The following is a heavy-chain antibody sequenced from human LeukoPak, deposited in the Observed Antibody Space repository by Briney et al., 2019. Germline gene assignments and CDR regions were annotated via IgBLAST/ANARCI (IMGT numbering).Heavy chain of an antibody. Sequence: WIRXAXGKGLEWVSHITSSGSTIHYADSVKGRFTISRDNAKNSLYLQMSSLRAEDTAVYYCARIGSSWPNWFDPWGQGTLVTVSS. D-gene: IGHD6-13*01. V-gene: IGHV3-11*01. CDR3: ARIGSSWPNWFDP. CDR2: ITSSGSTI. J-gene: IGHJ5*02.